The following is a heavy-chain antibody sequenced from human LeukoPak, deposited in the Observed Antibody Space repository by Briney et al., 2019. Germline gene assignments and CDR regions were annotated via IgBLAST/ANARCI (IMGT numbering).Heavy chain of an antibody. Sequence: PSEALSLTCTVSGGSISSGDYYWSWIRQHPGKGLEWIGYIYYSGSTYYNPSLKSRVTISVDTSKNQFSLKLSSVTAADTAVYYCARTRYSSGWYYYYYGMDVWGQGTTVTVSS. V-gene: IGHV4-31*03. D-gene: IGHD6-19*01. CDR3: ARTRYSSGWYYYYYGMDV. CDR1: GGSISSGDYY. J-gene: IGHJ6*02. CDR2: IYYSGST.